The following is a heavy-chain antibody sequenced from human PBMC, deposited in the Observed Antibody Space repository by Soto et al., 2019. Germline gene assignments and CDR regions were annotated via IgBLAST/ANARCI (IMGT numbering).Heavy chain of an antibody. Sequence: SETLSLTCTVSGGSISGSNYYWGWIRHPPGKGLEWIGSIYYSGSTYYNPSLKSRVTISVDTSKNQFSLNLSSVTAADTAVYYCARQLREGLQPRPLDYWGQGTLVTVSS. CDR3: ARQLREGLQPRPLDY. V-gene: IGHV4-39*01. J-gene: IGHJ4*02. D-gene: IGHD1-1*01. CDR2: IYYSGST. CDR1: GGSISGSNYY.